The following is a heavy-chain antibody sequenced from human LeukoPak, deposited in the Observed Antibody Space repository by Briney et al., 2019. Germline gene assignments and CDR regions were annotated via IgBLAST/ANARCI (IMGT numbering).Heavy chain of an antibody. CDR2: ISSSGST. V-gene: IGHV4-61*02. J-gene: IGHJ4*02. D-gene: IGHD4-11*01. CDR3: ARSHDYSNYRAFGYFDY. CDR1: GDSISSGDYY. Sequence: SETLSLTCTVSGDSISSGDYYWSWIRQPAGKGLEWIGRISSSGSTNYNPSLKSRVTISVDTSKNQFSLKLSSVTAADTAVYYCARSHDYSNYRAFGYFDYWGQGTLVTVSS.